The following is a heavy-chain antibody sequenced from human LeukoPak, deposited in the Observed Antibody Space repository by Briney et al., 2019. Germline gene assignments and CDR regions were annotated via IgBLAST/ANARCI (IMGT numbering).Heavy chain of an antibody. D-gene: IGHD4-17*01. CDR3: ARGPNTVTTPYYYYYGMDV. V-gene: IGHV1-18*01. J-gene: IGHJ6*02. CDR1: GYTFTSYG. CDR2: ISAYNGNT. Sequence: ASVKVSCKASGYTFTSYGISWVRQAPGQGLEWMGWISAYNGNTNYAQKLQGRVTMTTDTSTSTAYMELRSLRSDDTAVYYCARGPNTVTTPYYYYYGMDVWGQGTTVTVSS.